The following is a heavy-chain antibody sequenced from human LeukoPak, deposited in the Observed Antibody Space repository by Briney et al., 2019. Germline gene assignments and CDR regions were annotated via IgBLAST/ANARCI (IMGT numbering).Heavy chain of an antibody. D-gene: IGHD3-10*01. J-gene: IGHJ6*02. Sequence: SETLSLTCTVSGDSISNSRYSWGWIRQPPGKGLEWIGTTSYSGSAYYNPSLKSRVTISVDTSKNQFSLKLSSVTAADTALYYCARRPTHYYGSGRGARVDYGMDVWGQGTTVTVSS. V-gene: IGHV4-39*01. CDR2: TSYSGSA. CDR3: ARRPTHYYGSGRGARVDYGMDV. CDR1: GDSISNSRYS.